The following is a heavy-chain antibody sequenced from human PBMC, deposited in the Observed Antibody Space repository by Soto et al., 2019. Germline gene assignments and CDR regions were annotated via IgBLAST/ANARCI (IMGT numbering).Heavy chain of an antibody. Sequence: GGSLRLSCAASGFTFSSYAMSWVRQAPGKGLEWVSAISGSGGSTYYADSVRGRFTISRDNSKNTLYLQMNSLRAEDTAVYYCAKCVSRLVPFDYFDYWGQGTLVTVSS. D-gene: IGHD6-19*01. CDR3: AKCVSRLVPFDYFDY. V-gene: IGHV3-23*01. CDR2: ISGSGGST. CDR1: GFTFSSYA. J-gene: IGHJ4*02.